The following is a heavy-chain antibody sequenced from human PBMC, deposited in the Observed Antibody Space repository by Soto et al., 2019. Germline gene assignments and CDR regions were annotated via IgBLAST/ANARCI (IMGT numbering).Heavy chain of an antibody. D-gene: IGHD3-22*01. Sequence: GESLKISCKGSGYSFTIYWISWVRQMPGKGLEWMGRIDPSDSYTNYSPSFQGHVTISADKSISTAYLQWSSLKASDTAMYYCARSPYYYDSSGYPLDYWGQGTLVTVSS. V-gene: IGHV5-10-1*01. CDR3: ARSPYYYDSSGYPLDY. CDR1: GYSFTIYW. CDR2: IDPSDSYT. J-gene: IGHJ4*02.